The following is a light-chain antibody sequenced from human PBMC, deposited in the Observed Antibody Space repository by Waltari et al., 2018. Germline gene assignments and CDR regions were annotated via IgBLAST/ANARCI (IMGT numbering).Light chain of an antibody. CDR3: AAWDDSLSAVP. CDR2: KNN. CDR1: NSNIGSNY. Sequence: QSVLTQPPSTSGTPGQRVTISCSGSNSNIGSNYLSWYQQVPGMAPKLLIYKNNQRPSGVPDRFSGSKSGTSASLAISALRSEDEADYYCAAWDDSLSAVPFGGGTKVTVL. V-gene: IGLV1-47*01. J-gene: IGLJ2*01.